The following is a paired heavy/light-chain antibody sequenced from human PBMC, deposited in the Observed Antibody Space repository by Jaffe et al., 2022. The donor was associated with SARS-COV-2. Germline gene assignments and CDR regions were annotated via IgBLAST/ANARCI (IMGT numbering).Heavy chain of an antibody. D-gene: IGHD3-22*01. Sequence: QLQLQESGPGLVKPSETLSLTCSVSGGSISSGSYYWGWIRQPPGKGLEWVGSLYNSGSTYYNPSLKSRVTISADTSKKQISLRLTSVTAADTAVYYCARGSGYYYWGQGTLVTVSS. J-gene: IGHJ4*02. CDR1: GGSISSGSYY. CDR3: ARGSGYYY. V-gene: IGHV4-39*01. CDR2: LYNSGST.
Light chain of an antibody. CDR1: QSISSW. CDR2: KAS. V-gene: IGKV1-5*03. J-gene: IGKJ2*01. Sequence: DIQMTQSPSTLSASVGDRVTITCRASQSISSWLAWYQQKPGKAPKLLIYKASSLESGVPSRFSGSGSGTEFTLTISSLQPDDFATYYCQQYNSYSHTFGQGTKLEIK. CDR3: QQYNSYSHT.